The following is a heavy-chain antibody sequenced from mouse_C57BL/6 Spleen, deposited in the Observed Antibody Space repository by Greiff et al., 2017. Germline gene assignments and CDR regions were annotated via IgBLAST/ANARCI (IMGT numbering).Heavy chain of an antibody. CDR3: VRGDTTVVADY. Sequence: EVQLVVSGGGLVQPKGSLKLSCAASGFSFNTYAMNWVRQAPGKGLEWVARIRSKSNNYATYYADSVKDRFTISRDDSESMLYLQMNNLKTEDTAMYYCVRGDTTVVADYWGQGTTLTVSS. V-gene: IGHV10-1*01. CDR1: GFSFNTYA. CDR2: IRSKSNNYAT. J-gene: IGHJ2*01. D-gene: IGHD1-1*01.